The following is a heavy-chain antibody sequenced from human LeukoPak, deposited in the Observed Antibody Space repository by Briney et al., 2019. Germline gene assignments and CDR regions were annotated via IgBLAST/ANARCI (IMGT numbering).Heavy chain of an antibody. D-gene: IGHD2-15*01. Sequence: SETLSHTCTVSGASIISGGSYWGWIRQTPGKGLEWIGSIYYSGSTWYNPSLKGRVTISVDTSKNQFSLRLKSVTAADTAVYYCSRRDCSQSNCFYWYFDLWGRGTLLTVSS. CDR2: IYYSGST. J-gene: IGHJ2*01. CDR3: SRRDCSQSNCFYWYFDL. CDR1: GASIISGGSY. V-gene: IGHV4-39*07.